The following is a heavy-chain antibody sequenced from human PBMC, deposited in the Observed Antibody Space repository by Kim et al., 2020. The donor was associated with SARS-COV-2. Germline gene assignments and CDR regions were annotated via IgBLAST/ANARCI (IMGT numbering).Heavy chain of an antibody. CDR3: ARVSTGYSSGWYYFDY. Sequence: SETLSLTCTVSGGSISSYYWSWIRQPPGKGLEWIGYIYYSGSTNYNPSLKSRVTISVDTSKNQFSLKLSSVTAADTAVYYCARVSTGYSSGWYYFDYWGQGTLVTVSS. D-gene: IGHD6-19*01. CDR1: GGSISSYY. V-gene: IGHV4-59*01. CDR2: IYYSGST. J-gene: IGHJ4*02.